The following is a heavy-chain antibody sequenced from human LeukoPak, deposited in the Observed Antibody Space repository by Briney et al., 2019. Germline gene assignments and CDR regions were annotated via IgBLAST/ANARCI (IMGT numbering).Heavy chain of an antibody. D-gene: IGHD6-6*01. CDR1: EFTFSSYS. Sequence: GGSLRLSCAASEFTFSSYSMNWVRQAPGKGLEWVSYISSSSSTIYYADSVKGRFTISRDNAKNSLYLQMNSLRAEDTAVYYCARYSSSFWFDPWGQGTLVTVSS. J-gene: IGHJ5*02. CDR2: ISSSSSTI. V-gene: IGHV3-48*01. CDR3: ARYSSSFWFDP.